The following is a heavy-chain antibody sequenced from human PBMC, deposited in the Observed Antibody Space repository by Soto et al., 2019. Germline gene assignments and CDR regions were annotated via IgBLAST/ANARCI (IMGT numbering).Heavy chain of an antibody. V-gene: IGHV3-23*01. CDR3: AAGVTYDGNFDI. D-gene: IGHD5-12*01. CDR2: ISGSGGIT. Sequence: EVQLLESGGDLVQPGGSLRLSCAATGFTFSDYAMTWVRQVPGKGLEWVSAISGSGGITYYADSVKGRFTISRDNSKNTLYLQMNSLGVDDTALYYCAAGVTYDGNFDIWGQGTMVTVSS. CDR1: GFTFSDYA. J-gene: IGHJ3*02.